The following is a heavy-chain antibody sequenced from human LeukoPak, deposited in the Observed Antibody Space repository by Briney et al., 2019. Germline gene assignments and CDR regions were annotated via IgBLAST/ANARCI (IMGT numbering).Heavy chain of an antibody. Sequence: GRSLRLSCAASGFTFSSYAMHWVRQAPGKGLEWVAVISYDGSNKYYADSVKGRFTISRDNAQNSLYLQMGSLRVDDTAVYYCARGGSSDWALGGQGTLVTVSS. D-gene: IGHD2-2*01. J-gene: IGHJ4*02. CDR2: ISYDGSNK. CDR1: GFTFSSYA. V-gene: IGHV3-30-3*01. CDR3: ARGGSSDWAL.